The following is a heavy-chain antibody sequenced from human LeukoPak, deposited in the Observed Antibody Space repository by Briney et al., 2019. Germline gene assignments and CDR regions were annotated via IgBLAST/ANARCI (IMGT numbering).Heavy chain of an antibody. V-gene: IGHV3-23*01. CDR2: ISGSGGST. CDR1: GFTFSSYA. CDR3: AKGPYYYDSSGYYGSDY. J-gene: IGHJ4*02. D-gene: IGHD3-22*01. Sequence: GGSLRLSCAASGFTFSSYAMSWVRQAPGKGLEWVSAISGSGGSTYYADSVKGRFTISRDNSKNTLYLQMNSLRAEDTAVYYCAKGPYYYDSSGYYGSDYWGQGTLVTVSS.